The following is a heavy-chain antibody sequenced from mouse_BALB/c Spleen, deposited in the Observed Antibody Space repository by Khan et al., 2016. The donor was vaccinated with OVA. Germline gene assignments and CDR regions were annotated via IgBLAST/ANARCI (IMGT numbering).Heavy chain of an antibody. J-gene: IGHJ3*01. D-gene: IGHD2-10*01. Sequence: EVELVESGGGLVKPGGSLKLSCEVSGFAFNSYDMSWVRQTPEKRLEWVATISSTGTYTYYPDSVKGRFTISRDTARNTLYLQMSSLRSEDTALYYCTRPSYYGNPWFTYGGQGTLVTGSA. CDR3: TRPSYYGNPWFTY. CDR2: ISSTGTYT. CDR1: GFAFNSYD. V-gene: IGHV5-9*02.